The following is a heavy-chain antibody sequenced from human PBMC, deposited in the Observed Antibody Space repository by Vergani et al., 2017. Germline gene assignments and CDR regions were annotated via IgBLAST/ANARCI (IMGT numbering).Heavy chain of an antibody. J-gene: IGHJ2*01. V-gene: IGHV3-11*01. CDR2: ISSSGSTI. CDR1: GGSFSGYY. D-gene: IGHD6-19*01. CDR3: AREEYEGWVSWYFDL. Sequence: QVQLQQWGAGLLKPSETLSLTCAVYGGSFSGYYWSWIRQAPGKGLEWVSYISSSGSTIYYADSVKGRFTISRDNAKNSLYLQMNSLRAEDTAVYYCAREEYEGWVSWYFDLWGRGTLVTVSS.